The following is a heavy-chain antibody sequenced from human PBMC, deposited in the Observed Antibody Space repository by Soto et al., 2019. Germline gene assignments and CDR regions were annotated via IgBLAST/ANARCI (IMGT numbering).Heavy chain of an antibody. D-gene: IGHD2-8*01. CDR3: ARGVPNHYGFDL. Sequence: EVQLVESGGGLVQPGGSRRVSCAASGFTFSSHWMHWVRQAPGKGLVWVSRIKTDGSNTNYGDSVKGRFTISGDNAKNTVYLEMNSLRAEDTAVYYCARGVPNHYGFDLWGQGTMVTVSS. CDR2: IKTDGSNT. J-gene: IGHJ3*01. V-gene: IGHV3-74*01. CDR1: GFTFSSHW.